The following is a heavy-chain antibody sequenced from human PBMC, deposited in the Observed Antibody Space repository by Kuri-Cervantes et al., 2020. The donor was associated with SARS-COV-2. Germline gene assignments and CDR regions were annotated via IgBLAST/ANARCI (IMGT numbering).Heavy chain of an antibody. Sequence: SETLSLTCTVSGGSISSHYWSWIRQPPGKGLEWIGYIYYSGSTNYNPSLKSRVTISVDTSKNQFSLKLSSVTAADTAVYYCARATVVNWFGPWGQGTLVTVSS. CDR2: IYYSGST. CDR3: ARATVVNWFGP. D-gene: IGHD4-23*01. J-gene: IGHJ5*02. V-gene: IGHV4-59*08. CDR1: GGSISSHY.